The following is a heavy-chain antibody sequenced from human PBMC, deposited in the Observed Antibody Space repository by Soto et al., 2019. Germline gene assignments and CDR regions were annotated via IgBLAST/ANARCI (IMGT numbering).Heavy chain of an antibody. Sequence: GGSLKLSRAAPGFTFRKALIKRVPPAPGKGLEWVGRIKSKTDGGTTDYAEPVKGRFAISRDDSNNMVYLQMNSLKIEDTAVYYCTTDSYSTIIIVRFDYWGHGTLVTVSS. D-gene: IGHD3-22*01. CDR3: TTDSYSTIIIVRFDY. CDR2: IKSKTDGGTT. CDR1: GFTFRKAL. J-gene: IGHJ4*01. V-gene: IGHV3-15*07.